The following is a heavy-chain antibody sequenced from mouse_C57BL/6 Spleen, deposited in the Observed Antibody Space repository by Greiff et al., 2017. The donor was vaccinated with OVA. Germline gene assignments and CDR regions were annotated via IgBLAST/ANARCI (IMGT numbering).Heavy chain of an antibody. V-gene: IGHV3-6*01. CDR1: GYSITSGYY. J-gene: IGHJ4*01. D-gene: IGHD4-1*01. CDR3: ARHWDPYYAMDY. Sequence: EVKVEESGPGLVKPSQSLSLTCSVTGYSITSGYYWNWIRQFPGNKLEWMGYISYDGSNNYNPSLKNRISITRDTSKNQFFLKLNSVTTEDTATYYCARHWDPYYAMDYWGQGTSVTVSS. CDR2: ISYDGSN.